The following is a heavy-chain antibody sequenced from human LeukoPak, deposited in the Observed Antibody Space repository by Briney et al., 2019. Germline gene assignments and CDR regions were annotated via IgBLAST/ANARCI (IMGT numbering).Heavy chain of an antibody. J-gene: IGHJ4*02. D-gene: IGHD3-22*01. CDR3: ARDDRGFDD. CDR1: GFTFSTCA. V-gene: IGHV3-23*01. Sequence: GGSLRLSCAASGFTFSTCAMSWVRQAPGKGLEWVSTISGGGRSTDYADSVKGQFTISRDNSKNTLYLQMNSLRAEDTAVYYCARDDRGFDDWGQGTLVTVSS. CDR2: ISGGGRST.